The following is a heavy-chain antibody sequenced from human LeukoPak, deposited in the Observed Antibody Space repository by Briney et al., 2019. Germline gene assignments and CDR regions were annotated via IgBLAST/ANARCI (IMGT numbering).Heavy chain of an antibody. D-gene: IGHD3-22*01. CDR1: GFTFSSYS. CDR3: ARGDSSGYHS. Sequence: GGSLRLSCAASGFTFSSYSMNWVRQAPGKGLEWVSSISSSSSYIYYADSVKGRFTISRDNAKNSLCLQMNSLRAEDTAVYYCARGDSSGYHSWGQGTLVTVSS. J-gene: IGHJ4*02. CDR2: ISSSSSYI. V-gene: IGHV3-21*01.